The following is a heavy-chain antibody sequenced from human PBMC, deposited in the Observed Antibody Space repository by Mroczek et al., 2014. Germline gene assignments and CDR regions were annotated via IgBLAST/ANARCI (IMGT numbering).Heavy chain of an antibody. J-gene: IGHJ2*01. CDR2: ISGSGGST. CDR3: AAHVLRFLEWFRFDL. Sequence: VQLVESGGGLVQPGGSLRLSCAASGFTFSSYAMSWVRQAPGKGLEWVSAISGSGGSTYYADFVKGRFTISRDNSKNTLYLQMNSLRAEDTAVYYCAAHVLRFLEWFRFDLWGRGTLVTVSS. D-gene: IGHD3-3*01. V-gene: IGHV3-23*04. CDR1: GFTFSSYA.